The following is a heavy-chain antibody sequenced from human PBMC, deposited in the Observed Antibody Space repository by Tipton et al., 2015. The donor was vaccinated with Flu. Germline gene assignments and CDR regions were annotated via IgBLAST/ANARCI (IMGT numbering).Heavy chain of an antibody. D-gene: IGHD5-18*01. J-gene: IGHJ4*02. Sequence: GSLRLSCAASGFTFRTNGMPWVRQAPGKGLEWVAHIRSDETTEYADSVKGRFTISRDNSKDMLYLQMNSLRAEDTAVFYCARSGYSYGYVDCWGQGTPVTVSS. CDR1: GFTFRTNG. CDR3: ARSGYSYGYVDC. V-gene: IGHV3-30*02. CDR2: IRSDETTE.